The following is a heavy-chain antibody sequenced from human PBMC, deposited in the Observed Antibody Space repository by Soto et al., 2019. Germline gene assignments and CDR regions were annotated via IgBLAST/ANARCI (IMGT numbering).Heavy chain of an antibody. J-gene: IGHJ5*02. V-gene: IGHV1-69*01. Sequence: QVQLVQSVAEVKKPGSSVKVSCKASGGTFSSYAISWVRQAPGQVLEWMGGIIPILGTANYAQKFQGRVTITADESTSTAYMELSSRRSEATAVYYCARDGDSYYSSGDSTWGQGTLVTVSS. D-gene: IGHD3-22*01. CDR1: GGTFSSYA. CDR2: IIPILGTA. CDR3: ARDGDSYYSSGDST.